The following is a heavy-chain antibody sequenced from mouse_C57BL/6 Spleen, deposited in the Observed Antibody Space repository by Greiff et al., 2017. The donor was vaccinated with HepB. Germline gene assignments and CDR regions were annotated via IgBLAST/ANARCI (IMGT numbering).Heavy chain of an antibody. D-gene: IGHD1-1*01. Sequence: VKLMESGPGLVQPSQSLSITCTVSGFSLTSYGVHWVRQSPGKGLEWLGVIWSGGSTDYNAAFISRLSISKDNSKSQVFFKMNSLQADDTAIYYCARNDGSSFYWYFDVWGTGTTVTVSS. V-gene: IGHV2-2*01. J-gene: IGHJ1*03. CDR3: ARNDGSSFYWYFDV. CDR1: GFSLTSYG. CDR2: IWSGGST.